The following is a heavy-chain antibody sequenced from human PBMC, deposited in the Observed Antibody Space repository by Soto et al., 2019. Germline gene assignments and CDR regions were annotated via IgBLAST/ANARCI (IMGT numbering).Heavy chain of an antibody. J-gene: IGHJ4*02. CDR1: GFSLSTSGVG. CDR2: IYWNDDK. Sequence: SGPTLVNPTRTLRLTCTFSGFSLSTSGVGVGWIRQPPGKALEWLALIYWNDDKRSSPSLRSRLTITKDTSKTRVVLTMTNMDPVDTATYYCAHTPWGSSSWYYFDYWGQGTLVTVSS. V-gene: IGHV2-5*01. CDR3: AHTPWGSSSWYYFDY. D-gene: IGHD6-13*01.